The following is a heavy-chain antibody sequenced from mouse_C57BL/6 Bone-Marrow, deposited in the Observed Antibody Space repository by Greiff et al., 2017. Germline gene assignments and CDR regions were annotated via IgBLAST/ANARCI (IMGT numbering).Heavy chain of an antibody. CDR1: GYTFTSYW. Sequence: QVQLQQPGAELVKPGASVKLSCKASGYTFTSYWMHWVKQRPGQGLEWIGMIHPNSGSTNYNEKFKSKATLTVDTSSSTAYMQLSSLTSENSAVYNCARWNYYGISYVDAMDYWGQGTSVTVSS. D-gene: IGHD1-1*01. V-gene: IGHV1-64*01. J-gene: IGHJ4*01. CDR3: ARWNYYGISYVDAMDY. CDR2: IHPNSGST.